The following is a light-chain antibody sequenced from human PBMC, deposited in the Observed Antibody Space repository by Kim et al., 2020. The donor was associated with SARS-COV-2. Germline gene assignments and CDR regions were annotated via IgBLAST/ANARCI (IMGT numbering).Light chain of an antibody. CDR2: AGS. V-gene: IGKV3-20*01. J-gene: IGKJ2*01. CDR3: QQYGRAPDT. CDR1: QTVASDY. Sequence: TPGERAALDCGASQTVASDYCAWCQQKTGQGTRLLISAGSNRAAGIADRLSGSGYGTDFTLAISRRETEDFAVYDCQQYGRAPDTFGQGTKLEI.